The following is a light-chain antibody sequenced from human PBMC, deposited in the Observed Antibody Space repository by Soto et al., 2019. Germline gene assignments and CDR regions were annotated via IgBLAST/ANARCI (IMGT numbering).Light chain of an antibody. V-gene: IGKV1-39*01. J-gene: IGKJ2*01. Sequence: IQMTQSPSSLSASLGDRVTITCRASQRITTYLNWYQQKPGNAPKLLITTSGTLQRGVPSRFSVSGSLTDFNLTITSPQREEFATYFCQHTYSTPYTFGQGTKLEIK. CDR1: QRITTY. CDR3: QHTYSTPYT. CDR2: TSG.